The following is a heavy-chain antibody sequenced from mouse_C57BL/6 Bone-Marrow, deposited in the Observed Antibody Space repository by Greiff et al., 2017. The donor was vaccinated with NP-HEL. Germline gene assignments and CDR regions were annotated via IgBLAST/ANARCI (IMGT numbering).Heavy chain of an antibody. CDR1: GYSITSGYY. V-gene: IGHV3-6*01. Sequence: EVKLQESGPGLVKPSQSLSLTCSVTGYSITSGYYWNWIRQFPGNKLEWMGYISYDGSNNYNPSLKNRTSITRDTSKNQFFLKWNAVTTEDTATYYCARERGYYEYYFDYWGQGTTLTVSS. CDR2: ISYDGSN. D-gene: IGHD2-3*01. CDR3: ARERGYYEYYFDY. J-gene: IGHJ2*01.